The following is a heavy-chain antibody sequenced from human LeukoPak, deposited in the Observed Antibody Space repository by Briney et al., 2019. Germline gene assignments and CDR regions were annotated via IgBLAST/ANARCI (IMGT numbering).Heavy chain of an antibody. CDR3: ARVGDWNDLVY. J-gene: IGHJ4*02. D-gene: IGHD1-1*01. CDR1: GGSISTYY. Sequence: SETLSLTCTVSGGSISTYYWSWIRQPPGKGLEWIGYISYTVTTNYNPSLKSRVTISVDTSKNQFSLKLSSVTAADTAVYYCARVGDWNDLVYWGQGTLVTVSS. CDR2: ISYTVTT. V-gene: IGHV4-59*01.